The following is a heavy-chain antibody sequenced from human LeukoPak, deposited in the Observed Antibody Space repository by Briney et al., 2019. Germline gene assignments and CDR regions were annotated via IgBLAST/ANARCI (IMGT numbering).Heavy chain of an antibody. CDR2: ISYDGSNK. D-gene: IGHD6-6*01. CDR3: AKDMELVQDY. CDR1: GFTFSSYA. Sequence: GSLRLSCAASGFTFSSYAMHWVRQAPGKGLEWVAVISYDGSNKYYADSVKGRFTISRDNSKNTLYLQMNSLRAEDTAVYYCAKDMELVQDYWGQGTLVTVSS. V-gene: IGHV3-30-3*01. J-gene: IGHJ4*02.